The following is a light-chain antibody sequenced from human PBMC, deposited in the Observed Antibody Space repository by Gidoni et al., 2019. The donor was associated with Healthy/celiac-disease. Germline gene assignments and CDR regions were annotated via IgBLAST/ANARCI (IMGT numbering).Light chain of an antibody. V-gene: IGKV3-11*01. Sequence: EIVLTQSPATLSLSPGERATLSCRASQSVSSSLAWYQQKPGQPPRLLNDEASNGATVIPARCGGSGCGTDFTIISSSLEHDVVVVYCRQQSSNWPPTFGQGTKVEIK. CDR2: EAS. J-gene: IGKJ2*01. CDR3: QQSSNWPPT. CDR1: QSVSSS.